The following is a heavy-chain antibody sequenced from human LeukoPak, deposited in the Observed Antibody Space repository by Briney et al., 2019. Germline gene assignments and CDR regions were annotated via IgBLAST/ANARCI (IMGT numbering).Heavy chain of an antibody. J-gene: IGHJ3*01. V-gene: IGHV3-NL1*01. CDR3: ARHRAYGFDF. CDR2: FYSGGNT. CDR1: GFTFSSYG. Sequence: GGSLRLSCAASGFTFSSYGMHWVRQAPGKGLEWVSIFYSGGNTYSADSVKGRFTISRDNSRNTLDLQMNSLRAEDTAVYYCARHRAYGFDFWGQGTLVTVSS.